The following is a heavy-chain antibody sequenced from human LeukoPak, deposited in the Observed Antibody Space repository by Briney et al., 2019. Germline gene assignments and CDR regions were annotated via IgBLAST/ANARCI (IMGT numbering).Heavy chain of an antibody. D-gene: IGHD3-10*01. J-gene: IGHJ4*02. V-gene: IGHV3-15*01. CDR2: IRSKTHGGTT. Sequence: GGSLRLSCAASGFTFNDVWMSWVRQAPGMGLEWIGRIRSKTHGGTTDYAAPVKGRFSISRDDSKNTLYLQMNSLETEDTAVYYCATEGSSPKYFDFWGQGTLVTVSS. CDR1: GFTFNDVW. CDR3: ATEGSSPKYFDF.